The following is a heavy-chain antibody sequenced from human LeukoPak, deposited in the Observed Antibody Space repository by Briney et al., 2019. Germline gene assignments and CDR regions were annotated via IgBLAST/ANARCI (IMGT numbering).Heavy chain of an antibody. CDR2: ISAYNGNT. D-gene: IGHD3-9*01. J-gene: IGHJ4*02. V-gene: IGHV1-18*01. CDR3: ARDSDDILTGSHQGYFDY. CDR1: GYTFTSYG. Sequence: GASVKVSCKASGYTFTSYGISWVRQAPGQGLEWMGWISAYNGNTNYAQKLQGRVTMTTDTSTSTAYMELRSLRSDDTAVYYCARDSDDILTGSHQGYFDYWGQGTLVAVSS.